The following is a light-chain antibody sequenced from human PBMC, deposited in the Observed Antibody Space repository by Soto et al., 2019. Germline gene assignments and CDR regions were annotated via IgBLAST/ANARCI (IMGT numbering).Light chain of an antibody. Sequence: EIVLTQSPATLSLSPGERAPLSCRASQSVRRYLAWYQQKPGQAPRLLIYDASTRATGIPARFSGSGSETDFTLTSTSLEPEDFAVYYCQQRNNWPPITFGQGTRLEI. CDR1: QSVRRY. CDR2: DAS. CDR3: QQRNNWPPIT. J-gene: IGKJ5*01. V-gene: IGKV3-11*01.